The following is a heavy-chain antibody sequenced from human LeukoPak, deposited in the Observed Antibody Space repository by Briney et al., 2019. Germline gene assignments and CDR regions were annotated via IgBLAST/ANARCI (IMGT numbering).Heavy chain of an antibody. CDR3: TGVHSWKYAIAN. V-gene: IGHV1-46*03. J-gene: IGHJ4*02. Sequence: GSSVKVSCQASGYIFTSYYVDWVRQAPGQGLECMGVISPSGESASYEHNRQRRVTNSRDTATSTVSMELRSLRSEDTAVYYCTGVHSWKYAIANWGQRNLVTVSS. CDR2: ISPSGESA. CDR1: GYIFTSYY. D-gene: IGHD1-7*01.